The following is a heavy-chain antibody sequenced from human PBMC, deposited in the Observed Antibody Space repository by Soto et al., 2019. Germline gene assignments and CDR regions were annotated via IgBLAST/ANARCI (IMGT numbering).Heavy chain of an antibody. Sequence: QVQLVESGGDVVQPGTSLRLSCAASGFRFSSNVLHWVRQAPGKGLEWVAVMSPSGAEKYYTDSVKGRFTISRDNSKNTLDLEMNSLTTEDTAVYYCALDNIPAAPDYFDHWGQGTLVTVSS. D-gene: IGHD2-2*01. CDR1: GFRFSSNV. V-gene: IGHV3-30*03. CDR3: ALDNIPAAPDYFDH. J-gene: IGHJ4*02. CDR2: MSPSGAEK.